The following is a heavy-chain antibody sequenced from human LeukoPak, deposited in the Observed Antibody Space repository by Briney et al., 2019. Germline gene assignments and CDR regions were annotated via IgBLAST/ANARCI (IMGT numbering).Heavy chain of an antibody. V-gene: IGHV4-59*01. CDR1: GASTSSYQ. CDR2: IFYTGST. CDR3: ARDLRRDGYNRGAFDI. J-gene: IGHJ3*02. Sequence: SETLSLTCTVSGASTSSYQWSWIRQPPGKGLEWIGFIFYTGSTNYNPSLKSRVTISVDTSKRQFSLKLSSVTAADTAVYYCARDLRRDGYNRGAFDIWGQGTVVTVSS. D-gene: IGHD5-24*01.